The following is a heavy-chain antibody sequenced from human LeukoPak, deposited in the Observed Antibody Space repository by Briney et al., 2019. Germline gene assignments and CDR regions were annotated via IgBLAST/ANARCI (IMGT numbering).Heavy chain of an antibody. CDR1: GASVSGSDSN. D-gene: IGHD3-9*01. CDR2: AYYSGST. Sequence: PSETLSLTCTVSGASVSGSDSNWGWVRQPPGKGLEWIGNAYYSGSTAYNPSLKSRVTMSVDTSKNQFSLKMTSVTAADTAVYYCTRLSKGRYFDYIFDYWGQGTLVTVSS. CDR3: TRLSKGRYFDYIFDY. V-gene: IGHV4-39*01. J-gene: IGHJ4*02.